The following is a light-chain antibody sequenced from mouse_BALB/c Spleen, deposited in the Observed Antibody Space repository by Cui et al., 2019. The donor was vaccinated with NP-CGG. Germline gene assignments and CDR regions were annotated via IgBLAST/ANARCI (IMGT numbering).Light chain of an antibody. V-gene: IGLV1*01. CDR1: TGAVTTSNY. Sequence: QAVVTQESALTTSPGETVTLTCRSSTGAVTTSNYANWVQEKPDHLFTGLIGGTNNRAPGVSARFSGSLIGDKAALTITGAQTEDEAIYFCALWYSNHWVFGGGTKLTGL. J-gene: IGLJ1*01. CDR3: ALWYSNHWV. CDR2: GTN.